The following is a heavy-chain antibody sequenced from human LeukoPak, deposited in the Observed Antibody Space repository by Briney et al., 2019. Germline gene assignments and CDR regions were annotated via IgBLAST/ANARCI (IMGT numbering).Heavy chain of an antibody. CDR2: INPNSGGT. CDR3: ATESFNYDFWSGSPHNNWFDP. CDR1: GYTFTGYY. Sequence: VASVKVSCKASGYTFTGYYMHWVRQAPGHGLEWMGWINPNSGGTNYAQKFQGRVTMTRDTSISTAYMELSRLRSDDTAVYYCATESFNYDFWSGSPHNNWFDPWGQGTLVTVSS. D-gene: IGHD3-3*01. J-gene: IGHJ5*02. V-gene: IGHV1-2*02.